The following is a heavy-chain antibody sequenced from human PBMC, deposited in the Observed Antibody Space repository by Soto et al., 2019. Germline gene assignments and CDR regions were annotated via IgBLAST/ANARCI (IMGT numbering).Heavy chain of an antibody. CDR1: GYSFNSYW. CDR3: AISIVVVPAAMRGAWDY. Sequence: GESLKISSKASGYSFNSYWISGLRQMPGKGLEWMGRIDPSDSYTNYSPSFQGHVTISADKSISTAYLQWSSLKASDTAMYYCAISIVVVPAAMRGAWDYWGQGTLVTVSS. V-gene: IGHV5-10-1*01. D-gene: IGHD2-2*01. CDR2: IDPSDSYT. J-gene: IGHJ4*02.